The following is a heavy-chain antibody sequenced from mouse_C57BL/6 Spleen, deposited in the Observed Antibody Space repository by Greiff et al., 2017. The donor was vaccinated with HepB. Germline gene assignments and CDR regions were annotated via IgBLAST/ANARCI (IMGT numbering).Heavy chain of an antibody. CDR1: GFIFSSYA. V-gene: IGHV5-9-1*02. Sequence: EVKLMESGEGLVKPGGSLQFSCAASGFIFSSYAMSWVRQTPEKRLEWVAYISSGGDYIYYADNVKGRFTISRDNARNTLYLQMSSLKSEDTAMYYCTRGGGYNYDQAWFAYWGQGTLVTVSA. CDR2: ISSGGDYI. CDR3: TRGGGYNYDQAWFAY. D-gene: IGHD2-12*01. J-gene: IGHJ3*01.